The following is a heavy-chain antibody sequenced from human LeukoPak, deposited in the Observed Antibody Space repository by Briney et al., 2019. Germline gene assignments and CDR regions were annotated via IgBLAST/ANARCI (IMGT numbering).Heavy chain of an antibody. CDR1: GFTVSSNY. Sequence: GGSLRLSCAASGFTVSSNYMSWVRQAPGKGLEWVSVIYSGGSTYYADSVKGRLTISRDNSKNTLYLQMNSLRAEDTAVYYCARVPTTVTTVYFDYWGQGTLVTVSS. J-gene: IGHJ4*02. D-gene: IGHD4-17*01. CDR3: ARVPTTVTTVYFDY. V-gene: IGHV3-53*01. CDR2: IYSGGST.